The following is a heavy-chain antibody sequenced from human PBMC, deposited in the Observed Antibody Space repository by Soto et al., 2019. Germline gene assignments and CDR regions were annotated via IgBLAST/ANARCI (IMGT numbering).Heavy chain of an antibody. Sequence: PSETLSLTCAVSGDSVSSSFWWTWVRQPPGKGLEWIGEIYHTETTNYAPSLKCRVTISLDKSMNQSSLSCNSVTPADTAVYYCPRYDIGTLDNWCQG. D-gene: IGHD3-10*01. CDR2: IYHTETT. CDR1: GDSVSSSFW. J-gene: IGHJ4*02. CDR3: PRYDIGTLDN. V-gene: IGHV4-4*02.